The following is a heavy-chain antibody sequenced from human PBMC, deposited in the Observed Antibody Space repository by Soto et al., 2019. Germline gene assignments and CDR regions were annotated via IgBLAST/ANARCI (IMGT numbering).Heavy chain of an antibody. CDR3: ARVSNAYCSGGSCYHEQFDY. D-gene: IGHD2-15*01. V-gene: IGHV3-53*01. J-gene: IGHJ4*02. Sequence: GGSLRLSCAASGFTVSSNYMSWVRQAPGKGLEWVSVIYSGGSTYYADSVKGRFTISRDNSKNTLYLQMNSLRAEDTAVYYCARVSNAYCSGGSCYHEQFDYWGQGTLVTVSS. CDR2: IYSGGST. CDR1: GFTVSSNY.